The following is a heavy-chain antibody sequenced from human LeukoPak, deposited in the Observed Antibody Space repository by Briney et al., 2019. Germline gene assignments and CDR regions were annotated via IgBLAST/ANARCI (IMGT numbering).Heavy chain of an antibody. CDR3: AGSVVPAAIGFDP. CDR1: GFTFSSYA. J-gene: IGHJ5*02. D-gene: IGHD2-2*02. CDR2: ISSNGGST. Sequence: PGGSLRLSCAASGFTFSSYAMHWVRQAPGRGLEYVSAISSNGGSTYYANSVKGRFTISRDNSKNTLYLQMGSLRAEDMAVYYCAGSVVPAAIGFDPWGQGTLVTVSS. V-gene: IGHV3-64*01.